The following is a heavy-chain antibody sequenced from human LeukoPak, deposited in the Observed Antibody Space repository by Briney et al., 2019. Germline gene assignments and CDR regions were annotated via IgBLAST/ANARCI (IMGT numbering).Heavy chain of an antibody. CDR3: ASDYLKMAFDI. CDR1: SSSSYY. V-gene: IGHV3-7*01. D-gene: IGHD5-24*01. Sequence: SSSSYYWGWVRQAPGKGLEWVANINQDGSEKYYVDSVKGRFTISRDNAKNSLYLQMNSLRAEDTAVYYCASDYLKMAFDIWGQGTMVTVSS. CDR2: INQDGSEK. J-gene: IGHJ3*02.